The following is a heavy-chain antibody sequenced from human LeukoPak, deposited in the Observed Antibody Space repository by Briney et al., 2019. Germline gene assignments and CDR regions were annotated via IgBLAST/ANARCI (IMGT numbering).Heavy chain of an antibody. CDR1: GGTFSSYA. J-gene: IGHJ4*02. V-gene: IGHV1-69*13. D-gene: IGHD3-3*01. Sequence: SVKVSCKAPGGTFSSYAISWVRQAPGQGLEWMGGIIPIFGTANYAQKFQGRVTITADESTSTAYMELSSLRSEDTAVYYCARGIEATLLYPFDYWGQGTLVTVSS. CDR3: ARGIEATLLYPFDY. CDR2: IIPIFGTA.